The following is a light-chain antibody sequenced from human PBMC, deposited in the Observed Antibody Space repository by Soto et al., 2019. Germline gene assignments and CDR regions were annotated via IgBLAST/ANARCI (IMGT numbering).Light chain of an antibody. V-gene: IGKV3-15*01. CDR2: GAS. Sequence: EIVMMQSPVTLSVSPGERGTLSCRASQIFSNNLAWYQQKPGQAPRLLIYGASTRATGIPARFSGSGSGTEFTLTISSLQSEDVAVYYCQQYNNWPFTFGPGTKVDIK. CDR3: QQYNNWPFT. CDR1: QIFSNN. J-gene: IGKJ3*01.